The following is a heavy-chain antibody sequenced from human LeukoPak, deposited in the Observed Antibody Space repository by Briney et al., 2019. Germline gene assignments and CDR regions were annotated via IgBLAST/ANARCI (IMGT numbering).Heavy chain of an antibody. CDR3: AKPSGSGVDY. D-gene: IGHD1-26*01. J-gene: IGHJ4*02. CDR2: IRSDGYQT. CDR1: GFIFDTYD. V-gene: IGHV3-30*02. Sequence: PGGSLRLSCGASGFIFDTYDMHWVRQAPGKGLEWVAFIRSDGYQTYYADSVKGRYTITRDNSKNKLYLQMNSLRLEDMAVYYCAKPSGSGVDYWGRGTRVTVSS.